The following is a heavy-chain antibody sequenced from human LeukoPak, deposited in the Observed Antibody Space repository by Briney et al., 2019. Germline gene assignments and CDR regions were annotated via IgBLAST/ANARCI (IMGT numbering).Heavy chain of an antibody. Sequence: SQTLSLTCAISGDSVSSNSAAWNWIRQSPSRGLEWLGRTYYRSKWYNDYAVSVKSRITINPDTSKNQFPLQLNSVTPEDTAVYYCARVEVLEGAHYYYMDVWGKGTTVTVSS. CDR2: TYYRSKWYN. CDR1: GDSVSSNSAA. J-gene: IGHJ6*03. CDR3: ARVEVLEGAHYYYMDV. V-gene: IGHV6-1*01. D-gene: IGHD2/OR15-2a*01.